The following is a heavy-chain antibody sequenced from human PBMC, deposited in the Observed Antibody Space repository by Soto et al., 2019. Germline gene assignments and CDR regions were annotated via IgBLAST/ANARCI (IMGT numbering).Heavy chain of an antibody. CDR3: ARAHYGDYGYGMDV. D-gene: IGHD4-17*01. V-gene: IGHV4-61*08. Sequence: SETLSLTCTVSGGSISSGGYYWSWIRQPPGKGLEWIGYIYYSGSTNYNPSLKSRVTISVDTSKNQFSLKLSSVTAADTAVYYCARAHYGDYGYGMDVWGQGTTVTVSS. CDR2: IYYSGST. J-gene: IGHJ6*02. CDR1: GGSISSGGYY.